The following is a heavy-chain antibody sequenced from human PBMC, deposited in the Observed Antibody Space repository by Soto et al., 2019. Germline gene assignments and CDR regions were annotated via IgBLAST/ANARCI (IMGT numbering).Heavy chain of an antibody. CDR2: ISGSGGST. V-gene: IGHV3-23*01. J-gene: IGHJ2*01. CDR1: GFTFSSYA. CDR3: AKVPTFYCDYVHYWYFDL. Sequence: GGSLRLSCAASGFTFSSYAMSWVRQAPGKGLEWVSAISGSGGSTYYADSVKGRFTISRDNSKNTLYLQMNSLRAEDTAVYYCAKVPTFYCDYVHYWYFDLWGRGTLVTVSS. D-gene: IGHD4-17*01.